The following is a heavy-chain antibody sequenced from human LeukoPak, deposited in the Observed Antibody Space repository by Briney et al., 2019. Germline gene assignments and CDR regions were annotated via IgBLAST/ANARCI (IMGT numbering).Heavy chain of an antibody. J-gene: IGHJ4*02. Sequence: GASVKVSCKASGYTFTSYDINWVRQATGQGLEWMGWMNPNSGNTGYAQKFQGRVTMTRNTSISTAYMELSSLRSEDTAVYYCARTTLPSMGYYFDYWGQGTLVTVSS. V-gene: IGHV1-8*01. CDR1: GYTFTSYD. D-gene: IGHD4-17*01. CDR2: MNPNSGNT. CDR3: ARTTLPSMGYYFDY.